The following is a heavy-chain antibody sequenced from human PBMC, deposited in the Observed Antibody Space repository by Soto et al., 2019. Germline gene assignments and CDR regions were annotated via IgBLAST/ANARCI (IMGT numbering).Heavy chain of an antibody. CDR3: ARASGYGSGTSVNRYLDY. CDR2: IKWDASEK. D-gene: IGHD3-10*01. CDR1: GFTFGVYW. J-gene: IGHJ4*01. Sequence: EVQLEESGGGLVQPGGSLRLSCAASGFTFGVYWMSWVRQAPGKGLEWLGTIKWDASEKKYVDSVKGRFTISRDNAKNSLYLKLDSLSAEDTAVYYCARASGYGSGTSVNRYLDYWGHGTLVTVSS. V-gene: IGHV3-7*01.